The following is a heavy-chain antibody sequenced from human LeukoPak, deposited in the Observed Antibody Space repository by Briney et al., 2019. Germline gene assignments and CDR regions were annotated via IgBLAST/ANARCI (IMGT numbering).Heavy chain of an antibody. J-gene: IGHJ4*02. Sequence: SETLSLTCAVYGGSFSGYYWSWIRQPPGKGLEWIGEINHSGSTNYNPSLKSRVTISVDTSKNQFSLKLSSVTAADTAVYYCARGYSSGWYYFDYWGQGTLVTVSS. CDR2: INHSGST. CDR1: GGSFSGYY. D-gene: IGHD6-19*01. CDR3: ARGYSSGWYYFDY. V-gene: IGHV4-34*01.